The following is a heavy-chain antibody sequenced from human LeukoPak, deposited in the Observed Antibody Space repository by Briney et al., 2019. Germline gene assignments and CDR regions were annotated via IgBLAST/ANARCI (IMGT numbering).Heavy chain of an antibody. D-gene: IGHD2-15*01. J-gene: IGHJ3*02. Sequence: GASVKVSCKASGYTFSGYYIHWVRQAPGQGLEWMGWTNPKSGGTNYAQKFQGRVTMTRDTSISTAYMELSRLRSDDTAVYYCADYCSGGSCYSGNAFDIWGQGTMVTVSS. CDR2: TNPKSGGT. CDR1: GYTFSGYY. CDR3: ADYCSGGSCYSGNAFDI. V-gene: IGHV1-2*02.